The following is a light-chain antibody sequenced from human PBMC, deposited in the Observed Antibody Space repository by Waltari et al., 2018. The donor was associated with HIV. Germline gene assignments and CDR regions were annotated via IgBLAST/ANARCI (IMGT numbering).Light chain of an antibody. V-gene: IGLV2-11*01. Sequence: QSALTQPRSVSGSPGQSVTISCTGTSSDVGAYNYVSWYQQHPGKAPQLMIYDVNKRPSGVPDRFSGSKSGNTASLNISGLQAEDESDYYCCSYAGIWGVFGTGTKVTVL. J-gene: IGLJ1*01. CDR2: DVN. CDR3: CSYAGIWGV. CDR1: SSDVGAYNY.